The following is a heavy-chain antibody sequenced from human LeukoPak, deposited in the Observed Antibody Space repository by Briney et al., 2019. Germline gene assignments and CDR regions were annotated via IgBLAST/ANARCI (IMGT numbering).Heavy chain of an antibody. CDR1: GFTFSDYH. Sequence: PGGSLRLSCAASGFTFSDYHMTWIRQAPGKGLEWVSYISGSSIYTRYADSVKGRFTISRDSARNSLYLQMNSLRAEDTALYYCERDISGYYFDYWGQGTLVTVSS. D-gene: IGHD3-22*01. V-gene: IGHV3-11*05. J-gene: IGHJ4*02. CDR2: ISGSSIYT. CDR3: ERDISGYYFDY.